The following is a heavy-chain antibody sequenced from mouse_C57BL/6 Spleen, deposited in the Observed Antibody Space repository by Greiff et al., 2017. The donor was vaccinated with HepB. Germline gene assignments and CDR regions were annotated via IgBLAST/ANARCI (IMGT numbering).Heavy chain of an antibody. D-gene: IGHD2-3*01. V-gene: IGHV1-66*01. CDR2: IYPGSGNT. Sequence: VQLQQSGPELVKPGASVKISCKASGYSFTSYYIHWVKQRPGQGLEWIGWIYPGSGNTKYNEKFKGKATLTADTSSSTAYMQLSSLTSEDSAVYYCARSYDGYAQFAYWGQGTLVTVSA. CDR1: GYSFTSYY. CDR3: ARSYDGYAQFAY. J-gene: IGHJ3*01.